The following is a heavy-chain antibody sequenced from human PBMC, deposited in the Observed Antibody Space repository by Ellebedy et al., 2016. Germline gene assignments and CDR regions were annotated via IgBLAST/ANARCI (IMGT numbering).Heavy chain of an antibody. CDR3: ARLGYHYGQGDY. CDR1: GYTFTNYW. D-gene: IGHD3-10*01. Sequence: GESLKISCKVSGYTFTNYWIGRVRQMPGKGLEWMGIIFPADSNTKYSPSSQGQVAISVDKSITTAYLQWSSLKASDTAMYYCARLGYHYGQGDYWGQGTLVTVSS. J-gene: IGHJ4*02. V-gene: IGHV5-51*01. CDR2: IFPADSNT.